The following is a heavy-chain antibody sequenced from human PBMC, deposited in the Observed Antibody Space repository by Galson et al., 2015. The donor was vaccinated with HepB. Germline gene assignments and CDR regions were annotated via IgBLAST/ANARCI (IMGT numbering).Heavy chain of an antibody. D-gene: IGHD4-23*01. CDR1: GYTFTSYG. CDR3: AREQPGRWFDAFDI. J-gene: IGHJ3*02. V-gene: IGHV1-18*01. Sequence: SVKVSCKASGYTFTSYGISWVRQAPGQGLEWMGWISAYNGNTNYAQKLQGRVTMTTDTSTSTAYMELRSLRSDDTAVYYCAREQPGRWFDAFDIWGQGTMVTVSS. CDR2: ISAYNGNT.